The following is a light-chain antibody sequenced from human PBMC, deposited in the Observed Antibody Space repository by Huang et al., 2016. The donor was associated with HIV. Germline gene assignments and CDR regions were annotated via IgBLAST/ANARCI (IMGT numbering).Light chain of an antibody. J-gene: IGKJ4*02. Sequence: EVVLTQSPATLSLSPGERATLSCRASQTISSYLAWYQHKPSQPPRLLIYDTSKGATGIPARFSGSGSGTDFTLAISSLEPEDFAVYYCHQRAGWPLFGGGTKVEIK. V-gene: IGKV3-11*01. CDR3: HQRAGWPL. CDR2: DTS. CDR1: QTISSY.